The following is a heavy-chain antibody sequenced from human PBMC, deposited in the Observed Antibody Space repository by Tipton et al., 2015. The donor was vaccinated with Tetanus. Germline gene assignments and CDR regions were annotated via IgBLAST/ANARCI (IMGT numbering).Heavy chain of an antibody. D-gene: IGHD2-2*02. V-gene: IGHV4-59*08. CDR1: GGSINSYY. J-gene: IGHJ6*02. CDR3: ARHSAMPAAIVYYAMDV. CDR2: IHYSGRT. Sequence: LRLSCTVSGGSINSYYWSWVRQPPGKGLEWIAYIHYSGRTNYNPPLKSRVTISLATSENQFSLTLSSVTAADTAVYYCARHSAMPAAIVYYAMDVWGQGTTVTVSS.